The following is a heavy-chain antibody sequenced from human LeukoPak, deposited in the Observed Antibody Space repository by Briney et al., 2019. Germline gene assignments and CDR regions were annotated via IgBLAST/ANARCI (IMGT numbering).Heavy chain of an antibody. CDR2: IYYSGST. J-gene: IGHJ4*02. V-gene: IGHV4-39*01. CDR1: GGSISGSSYY. D-gene: IGHD6-13*01. CDR3: ARPNAAIDSSSWWY. Sequence: PSETLSLTCTVSGGSISGSSYYWGWIRQPPGKGLEWIGSIYYSGSTYYNPSLKSRVTISVDTSKNQFSLKLSSVTAADTAVYYCARPNAAIDSSSWWYWGQGTLVTVSS.